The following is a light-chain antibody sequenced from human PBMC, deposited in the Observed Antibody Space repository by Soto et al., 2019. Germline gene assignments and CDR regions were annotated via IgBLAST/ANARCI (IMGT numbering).Light chain of an antibody. Sequence: EVGLTQSPNTLSLSPGESATLSCRASQAVSSTYLVWYQQKPGLAPRLLIYGASSRAPGISDRFSGSGSGTDFTLTISRLEPEDFAVYYCHQCGNSWWTFGEGTKVEIK. CDR2: GAS. CDR3: HQCGNSWWT. CDR1: QAVSSTY. J-gene: IGKJ1*01. V-gene: IGKV3-20*01.